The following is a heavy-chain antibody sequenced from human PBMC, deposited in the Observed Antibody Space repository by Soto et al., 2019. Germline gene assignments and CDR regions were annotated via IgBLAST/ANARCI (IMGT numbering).Heavy chain of an antibody. Sequence: QVHLQESGPRLVKPSESLSFACTVSGGSISNYYWAWIRQPPGRGLVGIGDVFYSGSTNYNPALKSRVTISVDTSKSQFALKLSSVTAADTAVYYCAKDSGYNYGYFRWFDPWGQGTLVTVSS. CDR3: AKDSGYNYGYFRWFDP. J-gene: IGHJ5*02. CDR1: GGSISNYY. V-gene: IGHV4-59*01. CDR2: VFYSGST. D-gene: IGHD5-18*01.